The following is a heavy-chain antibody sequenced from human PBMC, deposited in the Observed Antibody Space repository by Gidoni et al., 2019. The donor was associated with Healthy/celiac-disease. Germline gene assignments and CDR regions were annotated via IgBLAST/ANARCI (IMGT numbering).Heavy chain of an antibody. V-gene: IGHV2-5*02. CDR3: AHSRGAYCGGDCYSEDNWFDP. D-gene: IGHD2-21*02. Sequence: QITLKESGPTLVKPTQTLTLTCPFSGFSLSTSGVGVGWIRQPPGKALEWLALIYWDDDKRYSPSLKSRLTITKDTSKNQVVLTMTNMDPVDTATYYCAHSRGAYCGGDCYSEDNWFDPWGQGTLVTVSS. CDR1: GFSLSTSGVG. CDR2: IYWDDDK. J-gene: IGHJ5*02.